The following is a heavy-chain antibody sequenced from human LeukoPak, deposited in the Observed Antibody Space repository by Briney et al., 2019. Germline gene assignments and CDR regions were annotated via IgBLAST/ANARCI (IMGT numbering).Heavy chain of an antibody. Sequence: SETLSLTCAVYGGSFSGYYWTWIRQSPGKGLEWIGEINPSGSTYYNPSLKSRLTISRDTSKNQFSLRLSSVTAADTAVYYCATYHQRFDPWGQGTLVTVSS. CDR3: ATYHQRFDP. J-gene: IGHJ5*02. V-gene: IGHV4-34*01. CDR1: GGSFSGYY. D-gene: IGHD2-2*01. CDR2: INPSGST.